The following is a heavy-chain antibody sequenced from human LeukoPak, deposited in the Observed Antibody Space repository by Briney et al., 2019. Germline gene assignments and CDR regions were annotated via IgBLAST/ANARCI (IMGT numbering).Heavy chain of an antibody. D-gene: IGHD1-26*01. CDR3: AREWDSGSYYLGYFDY. V-gene: IGHV3-72*01. CDR1: GFTFSDHY. J-gene: IGHJ4*02. CDR2: IRNKANSYTT. Sequence: GGSLRLSCAASGFTFSDHYMDWVRQARGKGLEWVGRIRNKANSYTTEYAASVKGRFTISRDDSKNSLYLQMNSLKCEDTAVYYCAREWDSGSYYLGYFDYWGQGTLVTVSS.